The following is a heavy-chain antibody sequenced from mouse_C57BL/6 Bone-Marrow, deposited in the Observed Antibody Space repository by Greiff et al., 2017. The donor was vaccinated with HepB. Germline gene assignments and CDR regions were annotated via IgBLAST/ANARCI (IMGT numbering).Heavy chain of an antibody. CDR2: IDPNSGGT. CDR3: ARVKGGLLLRSLDAMDY. J-gene: IGHJ4*01. Sequence: VQLQQPGAELVKPGASVKLSCKASGYTFTSYWMHWVKQRPGRGLEWIGRIDPNSGGTKYNEKFKSKATLTVDKPSSTAYMQLSSLTSEDSAVYYWARVKGGLLLRSLDAMDYWGQGTSVTVSS. D-gene: IGHD1-1*01. CDR1: GYTFTSYW. V-gene: IGHV1-72*01.